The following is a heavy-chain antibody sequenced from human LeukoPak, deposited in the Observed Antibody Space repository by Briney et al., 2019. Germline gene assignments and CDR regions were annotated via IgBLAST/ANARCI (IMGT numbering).Heavy chain of an antibody. J-gene: IGHJ4*02. D-gene: IGHD2-21*02. V-gene: IGHV3-30*04. CDR2: ISYDGSNK. Sequence: GGSLRLSYAASGFTFSSYAMHWVSQAPGKGLEWVAVISYDGSNKYYADSVKGRFTISRDNSKNTLYLQMNSLRAEDTAVDYCARDQHIVVVTATLYYWGQGTLVTVSS. CDR1: GFTFSSYA. CDR3: ARDQHIVVVTATLYY.